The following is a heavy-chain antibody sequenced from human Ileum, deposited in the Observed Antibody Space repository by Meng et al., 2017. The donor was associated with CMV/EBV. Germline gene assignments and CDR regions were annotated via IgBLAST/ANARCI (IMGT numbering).Heavy chain of an antibody. Sequence: GGSLRLSCASPGFTFSNYWMSWVRQAPGKGLEWVANIKEDVSEIYYVDSVRGRFTISRDNAESSLYLQMNSLRAEDTAVYYCARMYCSTNTCYTDAFDIWGQGTMVTVSS. D-gene: IGHD2-2*02. V-gene: IGHV3-7*01. CDR1: GFTFSNYW. CDR2: IKEDVSEI. CDR3: ARMYCSTNTCYTDAFDI. J-gene: IGHJ3*02.